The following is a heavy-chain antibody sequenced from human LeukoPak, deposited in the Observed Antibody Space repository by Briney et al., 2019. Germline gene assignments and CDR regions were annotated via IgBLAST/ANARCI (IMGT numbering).Heavy chain of an antibody. J-gene: IGHJ4*02. CDR1: GFTFSSYA. CDR2: ISGSGGST. CDR3: ATYYVWGSYDH. Sequence: GGSLRLPCAASGFTFSSYAMSWVRQAPGKGLEWVSAISGSGGSTYYADSVKGRFTISRDNSKNTLYLQMNSLRAEDTAVYYCATYYVWGSYDHWGQGTLVTVSS. D-gene: IGHD3-16*01. V-gene: IGHV3-23*01.